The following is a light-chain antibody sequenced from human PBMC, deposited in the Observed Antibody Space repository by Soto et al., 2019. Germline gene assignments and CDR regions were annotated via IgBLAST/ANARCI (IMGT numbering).Light chain of an antibody. CDR3: SSYTTSTSFIL. CDR1: SSDIGNYDF. Sequence: QSALTQPASVSGSPGQSITISCTGTSSDIGNYDFVSWCQQVPGTAPKAMIYEVSSRPSGVSNRFSGSKSGNTASLTISGLQAEDEAYYYCSSYTTSTSFILFGGGTKVTVL. CDR2: EVS. V-gene: IGLV2-14*01. J-gene: IGLJ2*01.